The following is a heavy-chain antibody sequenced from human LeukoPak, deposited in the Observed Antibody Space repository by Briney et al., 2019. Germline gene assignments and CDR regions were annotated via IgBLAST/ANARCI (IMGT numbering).Heavy chain of an antibody. Sequence: SGPALVKPTQTLTLTCTFSGFSLSTSGMCVSWIRQPPGKALEWLARIDWDDDKYYSTSLKTRLTIYKDTSKNQVVLRMTNMDPEDTATYYCARISEQWLAFDYWGQGTLVTVSS. V-gene: IGHV2-70*11. D-gene: IGHD6-19*01. CDR3: ARISEQWLAFDY. CDR2: IDWDDDK. J-gene: IGHJ4*02. CDR1: GFSLSTSGMC.